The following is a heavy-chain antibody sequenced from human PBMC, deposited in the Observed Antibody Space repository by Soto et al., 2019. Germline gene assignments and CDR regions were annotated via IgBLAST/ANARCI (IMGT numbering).Heavy chain of an antibody. D-gene: IGHD7-27*01. CDR3: ARDHSGLGGWFDP. Sequence: QLQLQESGSGLVKPSQTLSLTCVVSGGSISSGGYAWSWIRQPPGKALDWIGYIYGSGNTYYNPSLKSRITISVDRSKNQFSLKLTSVTAADPAVYYCARDHSGLGGWFDPWGQGTLVTVSS. CDR1: GGSISSGGYA. CDR2: IYGSGNT. V-gene: IGHV4-30-2*01. J-gene: IGHJ5*02.